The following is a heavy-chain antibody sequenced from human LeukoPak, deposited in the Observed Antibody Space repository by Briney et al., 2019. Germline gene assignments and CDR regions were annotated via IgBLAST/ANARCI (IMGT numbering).Heavy chain of an antibody. J-gene: IGHJ4*02. CDR2: ISGSGGST. Sequence: GGSLRLSCAASGFTFSSYAMSWVRQAPGKGLEWVSAISGSGGSTYYADSVKGRFTISRDNSKNTLYLQMNSLRAEDTAVYYCAKDLWSSPNTDLDYWGQGTLVTVSS. CDR3: AKDLWSSPNTDLDY. V-gene: IGHV3-23*01. CDR1: GFTFSSYA. D-gene: IGHD3-3*01.